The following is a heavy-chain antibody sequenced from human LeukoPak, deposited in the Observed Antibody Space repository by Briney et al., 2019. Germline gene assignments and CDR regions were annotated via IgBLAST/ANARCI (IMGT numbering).Heavy chain of an antibody. V-gene: IGHV4-61*01. CDR2: IYYSGST. Sequence: SETLSLTCTVSGVSISSGSFYWSWIRQPPGKGVEWIGYIYYSGSTNYNPSLKSRVTISVDTSKNQFSLKLSSVTAADTAVYYCARIHYYDSREFDYWGQGTLVTVSS. J-gene: IGHJ4*02. D-gene: IGHD3-22*01. CDR3: ARIHYYDSREFDY. CDR1: GVSISSGSFY.